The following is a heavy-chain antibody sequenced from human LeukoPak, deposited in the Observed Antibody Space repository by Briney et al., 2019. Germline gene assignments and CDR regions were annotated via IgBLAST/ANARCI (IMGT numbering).Heavy chain of an antibody. Sequence: SETLSLTCAVYGGSFSGYYWSWIRQPPGKGLEWIGEINHSGSTNYNPSLKSRVTISVDTSKNQFSLKLSSVTAADTAVYYCARRQNRRITMVRGPGWFDPWGQGTLVTVSS. CDR2: INHSGST. V-gene: IGHV4-34*01. D-gene: IGHD3-10*01. J-gene: IGHJ5*02. CDR3: ARRQNRRITMVRGPGWFDP. CDR1: GGSFSGYY.